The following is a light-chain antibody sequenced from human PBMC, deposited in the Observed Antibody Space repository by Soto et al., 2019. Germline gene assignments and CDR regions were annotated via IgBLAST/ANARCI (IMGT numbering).Light chain of an antibody. CDR2: GNN. CDR1: SSNIGSNY. CDR3: AAWDDSLSGYYV. Sequence: QSVLTQPTSASGTPGQRVTISCSGSSSNIGSNYVYWYQQLPGTAPKLLIYGNNQRPSGVPDRFSGSKSGTSASLAISGLRSEDEADYYCAAWDDSLSGYYVFGTGTKLTVL. J-gene: IGLJ1*01. V-gene: IGLV1-47*02.